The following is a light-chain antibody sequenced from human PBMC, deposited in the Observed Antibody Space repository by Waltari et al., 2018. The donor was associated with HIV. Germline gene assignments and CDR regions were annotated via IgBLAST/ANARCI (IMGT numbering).Light chain of an antibody. CDR1: QSVTSSY. CDR3: QQYGRSPWT. V-gene: IGKV3-20*01. Sequence: EIMLTQSPGTLSLSPGERATLSCRASQSVTSSYLAWYQHKTGQAPRLLINGASSRATGIPDRFSGSGSGTDLTLTISRLEPEDFAVYYCQQYGRSPWTFGQGTKVEVK. J-gene: IGKJ1*01. CDR2: GAS.